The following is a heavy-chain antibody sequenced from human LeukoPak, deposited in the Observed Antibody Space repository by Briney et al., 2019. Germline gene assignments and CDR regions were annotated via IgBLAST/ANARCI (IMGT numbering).Heavy chain of an antibody. Sequence: PGGSLRLSCAASGFTFSSYGMHWVRQAPGKGLEWVAVIWYGGSNNYYADSVKGRFTISRDNSKNTLYLQMNSLRAEDTAVYYCAKDFIEDDGPYYYMDVWGKGTTVTVSS. J-gene: IGHJ6*03. CDR1: GFTFSSYG. CDR2: IWYGGSNN. CDR3: AKDFIEDDGPYYYMDV. D-gene: IGHD1-1*01. V-gene: IGHV3-30*02.